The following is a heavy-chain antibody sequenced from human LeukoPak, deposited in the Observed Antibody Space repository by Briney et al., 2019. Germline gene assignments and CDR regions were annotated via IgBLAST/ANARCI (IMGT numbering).Heavy chain of an antibody. CDR3: AREGPVAGP. Sequence: SETLSLTCTVSGASISSFYWSWIRQPAGKGLQWIGRIRTSGSANYNPSLKSRVTMSVDTSKNQFSLKLTSVTAADTAVYYCAREGPVAGPWGQGTLVTVSS. V-gene: IGHV4-4*07. D-gene: IGHD6-13*01. CDR2: IRTSGSA. J-gene: IGHJ5*02. CDR1: GASISSFY.